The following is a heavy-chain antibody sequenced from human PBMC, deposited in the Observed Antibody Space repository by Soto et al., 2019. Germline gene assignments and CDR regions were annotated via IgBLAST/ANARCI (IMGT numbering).Heavy chain of an antibody. D-gene: IGHD1-26*01. CDR2: IWYDGSNK. CDR3: ARAWDSRDLYYYYGMDV. CDR1: GFTFSSYG. J-gene: IGHJ6*02. Sequence: PGGSLRLSCAASGFTFSSYGMHWVRQAPGKGLEWVAVIWYDGSNKYYADSVKGRFTISRDNSKNTLYLQMNSLRAEDTAVYYCARAWDSRDLYYYYGMDVWGQGTTVTVSS. V-gene: IGHV3-33*01.